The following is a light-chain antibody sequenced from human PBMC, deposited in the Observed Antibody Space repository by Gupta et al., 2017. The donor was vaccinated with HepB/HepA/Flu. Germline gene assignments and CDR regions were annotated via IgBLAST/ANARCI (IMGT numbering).Light chain of an antibody. Sequence: SVLPLPPSLPGAPGQKVTISCTGSSTNVGLGYAVHWYQQLPGAVPRLLIYDNNSRPSGVPDRFSGSKSGTSASLAITGLQAEDEADYYCQSYDSSLGARVFGSGTKVTVL. CDR2: DNN. CDR1: STNVGLGYA. CDR3: QSYDSSLGARV. V-gene: IGLV1-40*01. J-gene: IGLJ1*01.